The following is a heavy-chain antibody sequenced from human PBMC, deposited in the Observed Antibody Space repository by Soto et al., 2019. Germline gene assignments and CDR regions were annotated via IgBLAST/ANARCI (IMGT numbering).Heavy chain of an antibody. CDR2: ISAYNGNT. CDR1: GYTFTSYG. CDR3: ARAASEESVDYDILTGYDAFDI. D-gene: IGHD3-9*01. J-gene: IGHJ3*02. V-gene: IGHV1-18*01. Sequence: ASVKVSCKASGYTFTSYGISWVRQAPGQGLEWMGWISAYNGNTNYAQKLQGRVTMTTDTSTSTAYMELRSLRSDDTAVYYCARAASEESVDYDILTGYDAFDIWGQGTMVTVSS.